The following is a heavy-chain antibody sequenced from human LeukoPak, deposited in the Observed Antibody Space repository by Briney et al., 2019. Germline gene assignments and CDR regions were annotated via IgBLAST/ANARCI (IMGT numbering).Heavy chain of an antibody. CDR2: INTNSGGR. J-gene: IGHJ4*02. D-gene: IGHD3-22*01. CDR3: ARDGVVTMVVVVITGIDY. CDR1: GYTFTFYY. Sequence: ASVTVPLTGSGYTFTFYYMNMVRQGPGQGLGLMGWINTNSGGRNYSQKFQGRVRITRDTSISTAYMEVSRLRSDETAVYYCARDGVVTMVVVVITGIDYWGQGTLVTVSS. V-gene: IGHV1-2*02.